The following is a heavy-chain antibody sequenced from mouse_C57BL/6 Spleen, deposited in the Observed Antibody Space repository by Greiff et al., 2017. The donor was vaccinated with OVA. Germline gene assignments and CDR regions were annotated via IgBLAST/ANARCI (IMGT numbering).Heavy chain of an antibody. Sequence: QVQLQQPGAELVMPGASVKLSCKASGYTFTSYWMHWVKQRPGQGLEWIGEIDPSDSYTNYNQKFKGKSTLTVDKSSSTAYMQLSSLTSEDAAVYYCARGDGYYGKGAMDYWGQGTSVTVSS. J-gene: IGHJ4*01. CDR2: IDPSDSYT. D-gene: IGHD2-3*01. CDR1: GYTFTSYW. CDR3: ARGDGYYGKGAMDY. V-gene: IGHV1-69*01.